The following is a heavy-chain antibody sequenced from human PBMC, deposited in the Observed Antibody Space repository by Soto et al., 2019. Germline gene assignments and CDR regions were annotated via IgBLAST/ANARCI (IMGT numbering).Heavy chain of an antibody. Sequence: EVQLVESGGGLVKPGGSLRLSCAASGFTFSSYSMNWVRQAPWKGLGWVSCISSSGSYIYYADSVRGRFTVSRDNAKNSLYLQMNSPRDEDTAVCYCASERQQFNYCYGMDVWGQGTTVTVSS. CDR3: ASERQQFNYCYGMDV. V-gene: IGHV3-21*01. D-gene: IGHD6-13*01. J-gene: IGHJ6*02. CDR2: ISSSGSYI. CDR1: GFTFSSYS.